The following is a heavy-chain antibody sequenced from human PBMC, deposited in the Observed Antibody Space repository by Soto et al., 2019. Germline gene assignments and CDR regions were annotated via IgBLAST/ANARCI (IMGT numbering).Heavy chain of an antibody. J-gene: IGHJ1*01. CDR2: INSDGSST. V-gene: IGHV3-74*01. D-gene: IGHD2-2*01. Sequence: GGSLRLSCAASGFTFSNNWMHWVRQAPGKGPVWVSRINSDGSSTYYADSVKGRFTISRDNAKNTLYLQMNSLRDDDTAIYYCAKRRLNTITSLSDYWGQGVQVTVSS. CDR3: AKRRLNTITSLSDY. CDR1: GFTFSNNW.